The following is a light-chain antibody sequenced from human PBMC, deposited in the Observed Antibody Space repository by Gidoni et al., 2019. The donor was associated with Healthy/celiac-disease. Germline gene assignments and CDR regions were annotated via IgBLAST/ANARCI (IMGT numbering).Light chain of an antibody. V-gene: IGLV1-44*01. CDR3: AAWDDSLNGSWV. J-gene: IGLJ3*02. CDR2: SNN. Sequence: QSVLTQPPSASGTPGQRGTISCSGSSSNIGSNTVNWYQQLPGTAPKLLIYSNNQRPSGFPDRFSGSKSGTSASLAISGLQSEDEADYYCAAWDDSLNGSWVFGGWTKLTVL. CDR1: SSNIGSNT.